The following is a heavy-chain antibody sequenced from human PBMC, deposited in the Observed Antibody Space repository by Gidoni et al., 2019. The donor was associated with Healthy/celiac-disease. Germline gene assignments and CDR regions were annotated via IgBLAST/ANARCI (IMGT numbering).Heavy chain of an antibody. CDR2: IWYDGSNK. J-gene: IGHJ5*02. Sequence: QVQLVESGGGVVQPGRSLRLPCAASGFTFSSYGMHWVRQAPGKGLEWVAVIWYDGSNKYYADSVKGRFTISRDNSKNTLYLQMNSLRAEDTAVYYCARDGPYGDYVFWFDPWGQGTLVTVSS. CDR1: GFTFSSYG. CDR3: ARDGPYGDYVFWFDP. D-gene: IGHD4-17*01. V-gene: IGHV3-33*01.